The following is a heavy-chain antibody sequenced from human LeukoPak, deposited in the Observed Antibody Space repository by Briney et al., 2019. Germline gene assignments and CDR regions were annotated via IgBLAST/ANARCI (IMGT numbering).Heavy chain of an antibody. Sequence: ASVKVSCKASGYTLTDYYLHWVRQAPGQGLKWMGWINPNSGATDYAQSFRARVTMTRDTSIGSGYMELTGLESDDTAVYYCARGRRILGGPENAGDFFDYWGQGSLVTVSS. V-gene: IGHV1-2*02. CDR1: GYTLTDYY. J-gene: IGHJ4*01. CDR3: ARGRRILGGPENAGDFFDY. CDR2: INPNSGAT. D-gene: IGHD3-16*01.